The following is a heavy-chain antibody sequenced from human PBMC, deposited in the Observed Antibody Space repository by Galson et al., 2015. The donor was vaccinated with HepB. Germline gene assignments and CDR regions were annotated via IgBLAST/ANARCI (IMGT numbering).Heavy chain of an antibody. CDR1: GFTFSDYY. CDR3: ARDLRGDIVVVVAAERYYGMDV. D-gene: IGHD2-15*01. J-gene: IGHJ6*02. V-gene: IGHV3-11*01. Sequence: SLRLSCAASGFTFSDYYMSWIRQAPGKGLEWVSYISSSGSTIYYADSVKGRFTISRDNAKNSLYLQMNSLRAEDTAVYYCARDLRGDIVVVVAAERYYGMDVWGQGTTVTVSS. CDR2: ISSSGSTI.